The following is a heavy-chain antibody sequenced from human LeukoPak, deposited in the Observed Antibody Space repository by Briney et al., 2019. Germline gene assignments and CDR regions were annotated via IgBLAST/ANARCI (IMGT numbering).Heavy chain of an antibody. D-gene: IGHD3-22*01. J-gene: IGHJ6*01. CDR1: GGSINNYY. V-gene: IGHV4-59*01. CDR3: ARVPTYYYDSSGPPGGMDV. CDR2: IHYSGST. Sequence: SETLSLTCTVSGGSINNYYRSWIRQSPGKGLEWIGYIHYSGSTTYNPSLKSRVTISVDTSKNQFSLKLYSVTAADTAVYYCARVPTYYYDSSGPPGGMDVWGQGATVTVSS.